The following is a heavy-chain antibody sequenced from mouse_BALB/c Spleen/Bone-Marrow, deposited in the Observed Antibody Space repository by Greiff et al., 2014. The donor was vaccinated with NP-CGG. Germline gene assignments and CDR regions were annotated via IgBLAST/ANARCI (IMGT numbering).Heavy chain of an antibody. CDR1: GYAFTNYL. V-gene: IGHV1-54*01. CDR3: ARQLGPPYAIDY. J-gene: IGHJ4*01. CDR2: INPGSGGT. Sequence: QVQLQQSGAELVRPGTSVKVSCKASGYAFTNYLIEWVKQRPGQGLEWIGVINPGSGGTNYNEKFKGKATLTADKSSSTAYMQLSSLTSDDSAVYFCARQLGPPYAIDYWGQGISVTVSS. D-gene: IGHD3-1*01.